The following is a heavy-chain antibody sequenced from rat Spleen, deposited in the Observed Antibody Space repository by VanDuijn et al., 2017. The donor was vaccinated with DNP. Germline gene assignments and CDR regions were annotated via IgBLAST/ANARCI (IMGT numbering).Heavy chain of an antibody. CDR1: GFNFKDYW. CDR3: VREDKGVDA. D-gene: IGHD2-2*01. CDR2: INKDSRII. Sequence: EVKLVESGGGLVQPGRSLKLSCAASGFNFKDYWMGWVRQAPGKGLEWIGEINKDSRIIKDSPSLKDKFTIYRDNAQNTLYLQMNKLGSEDTAVYYCVREDKGVDAWGQGTSVTVSS. J-gene: IGHJ4*01. V-gene: IGHV4-2*01.